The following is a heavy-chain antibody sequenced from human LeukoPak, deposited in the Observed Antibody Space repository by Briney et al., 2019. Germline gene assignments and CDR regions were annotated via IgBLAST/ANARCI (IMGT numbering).Heavy chain of an antibody. V-gene: IGHV4-39*07. D-gene: IGHD1-26*01. J-gene: IGHJ5*02. CDR3: ARSSEPPRWELSPFDP. CDR2: MYYRGST. Sequence: PSETLSLTCTVSGGSISSSSHYWGWIRQPPGTGLEWIGSMYYRGSTYHNPSLKSRVTISVDTSKNQFSLKLSSVTAADTAVYYCARSSEPPRWELSPFDPWGQGTLVTVSS. CDR1: GGSISSSSHY.